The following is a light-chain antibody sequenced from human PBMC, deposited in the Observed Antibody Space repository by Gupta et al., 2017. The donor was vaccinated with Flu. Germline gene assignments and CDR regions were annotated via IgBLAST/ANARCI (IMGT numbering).Light chain of an antibody. CDR3: QQVDNFPWT. V-gene: IGKV1-5*03. J-gene: IGKJ1*01. Sequence: DIQMTQSPYTLSASVGDRVTITCLASQSISSWLAWYQQKSGKAPKLLISDASNLEGGVPSRFSGSGSGTEFTLTISSLHPDDFGTYYCQQVDNFPWTFGHGTKVEI. CDR2: DAS. CDR1: QSISSW.